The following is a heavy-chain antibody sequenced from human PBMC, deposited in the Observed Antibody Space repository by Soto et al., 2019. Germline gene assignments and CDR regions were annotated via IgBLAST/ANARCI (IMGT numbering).Heavy chain of an antibody. CDR3: ARNQYWYFDL. CDR1: GFTFSSSA. J-gene: IGHJ2*01. Sequence: GGSLRLSCTASGFTFSSSAMSWVRQAPGEGLEWVSSISGGGGSTYYADSVKGRFTISRDNSKNTLYLHMNSLRAEDTAIFYCARNQYWYFDLWGRGTLVTVSS. V-gene: IGHV3-23*01. D-gene: IGHD1-1*01. CDR2: ISGGGGST.